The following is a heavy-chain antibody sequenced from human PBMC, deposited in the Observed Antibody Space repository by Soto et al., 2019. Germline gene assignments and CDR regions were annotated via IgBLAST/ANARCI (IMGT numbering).Heavy chain of an antibody. CDR1: GFTFSSFW. D-gene: IGHD1-26*01. CDR2: INTDGSST. Sequence: EVQLVESGGGLVQPGGSLRLSCAASGFTFSSFWMHWVRQVPGKGLVWVSRINTDGSSTSYADSVKGRFTISRDNAKNTVYLQLSSLRAEDTAVYYCARVGRVSELVTWGQGTLVTVSS. J-gene: IGHJ4*02. CDR3: ARVGRVSELVT. V-gene: IGHV3-74*01.